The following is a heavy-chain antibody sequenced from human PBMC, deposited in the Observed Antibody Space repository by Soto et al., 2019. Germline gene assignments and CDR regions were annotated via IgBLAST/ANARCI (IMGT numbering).Heavy chain of an antibody. V-gene: IGHV3-30*18. Sequence: PGGSLRLSCAASGFTFSSYGIHWVRQAPRKGLEWVALISYDGGNKYYADSVKGRFTISRDNSKNTLYLQMNSLRDEDTAVYYCAKDAPYYYDSSGYYGPFDYWGQGTLVTVSS. J-gene: IGHJ4*02. CDR3: AKDAPYYYDSSGYYGPFDY. CDR2: ISYDGGNK. D-gene: IGHD3-22*01. CDR1: GFTFSSYG.